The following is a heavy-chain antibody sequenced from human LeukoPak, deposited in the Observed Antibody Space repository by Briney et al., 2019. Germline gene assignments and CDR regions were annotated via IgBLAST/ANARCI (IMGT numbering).Heavy chain of an antibody. CDR2: INPSGGST. J-gene: IGHJ4*02. Sequence: ASVKVSCKASGYTFSTYYIHWVRQAPGQGLEWMGIINPSGGSTSYAQKFQGRVTMTRDTSTSTVYMELTSLRSEGTAVFYCARARDYGDYVFDYWGQGTLVTVSS. CDR3: ARARDYGDYVFDY. V-gene: IGHV1-46*01. D-gene: IGHD4-17*01. CDR1: GYTFSTYY.